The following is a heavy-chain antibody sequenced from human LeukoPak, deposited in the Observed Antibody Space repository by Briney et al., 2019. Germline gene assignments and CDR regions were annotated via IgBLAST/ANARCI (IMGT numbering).Heavy chain of an antibody. Sequence: ASVKVSCKASGYTFTSYYMHWVRQAPGQGLEWMGIINPSGGSTSYAQKFQGRVTMTRDTSTSTVYMELSSLRSEDTAVYYCASSDPLLGYCSSTSCSGIDYWGQGTLVTVSS. J-gene: IGHJ4*02. D-gene: IGHD2-2*01. CDR3: ASSDPLLGYCSSTSCSGIDY. V-gene: IGHV1-46*01. CDR2: INPSGGST. CDR1: GYTFTSYY.